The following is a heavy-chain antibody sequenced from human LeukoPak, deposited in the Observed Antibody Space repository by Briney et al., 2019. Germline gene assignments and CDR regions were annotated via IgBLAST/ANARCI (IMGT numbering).Heavy chain of an antibody. CDR1: GYSFTSYW. V-gene: IGHV5-51*01. D-gene: IGHD3-22*01. CDR3: ARQGSGYYYGPDY. CDR2: IYPGDSDT. Sequence: GESLKISFKGPGYSFTSYWIGWVRQMPGKGLEWMGIIYPGDSDTRYSPSFQGQVTISADKSISTAYLQWSSLKASDTAMYYCARQGSGYYYGPDYWGQGTLVTVSS. J-gene: IGHJ4*02.